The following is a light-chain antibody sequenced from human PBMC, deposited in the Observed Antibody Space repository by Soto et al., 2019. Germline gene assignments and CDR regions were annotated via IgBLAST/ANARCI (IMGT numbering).Light chain of an antibody. CDR1: QSIAIN. CDR2: GAS. J-gene: IGKJ4*01. CDR3: QQYNNWPPLT. Sequence: EIVMTQSPGTLSVSPGERATLSCRASQSIAINLAWYQQKPGQAPRLIIYGASTRATGIPARFSGSGSGTEFTLTISSLQSEDFAVYYCQQYNNWPPLTFGGGTKVEIK. V-gene: IGKV3-15*01.